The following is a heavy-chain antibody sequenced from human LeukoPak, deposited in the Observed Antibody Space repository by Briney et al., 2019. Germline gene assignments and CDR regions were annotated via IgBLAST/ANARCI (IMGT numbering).Heavy chain of an antibody. V-gene: IGHV3-48*04. CDR1: GFTFNNYN. J-gene: IGHJ4*02. Sequence: GGSLRLSCAASGFTFNNYNMNWVRQAPGKGLEWVSYITSSSSTIYYADSVKGRFTISRDNAKNSLYLQMNSLRAEDTAVYYCARVEYSSGWYGGDYWGQGTLVTVSS. CDR3: ARVEYSSGWYGGDY. D-gene: IGHD6-19*01. CDR2: ITSSSSTI.